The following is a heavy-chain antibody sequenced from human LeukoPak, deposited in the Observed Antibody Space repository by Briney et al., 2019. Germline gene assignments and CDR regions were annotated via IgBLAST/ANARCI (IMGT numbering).Heavy chain of an antibody. J-gene: IGHJ4*02. CDR2: INPVDSDT. CDR3: ARQTGDKGIDY. D-gene: IGHD7-27*01. CDR1: GYIFSNYW. Sequence: GESLKTSCKGSGYIFSNYWSGWGRQMPGKGLELMGIINPVDSDTKYSPSFQGEVTISADKSINTAYLQSSSLRASDTAIYYCARQTGDKGIDYWGQGTLVTVSS. V-gene: IGHV5-51*01.